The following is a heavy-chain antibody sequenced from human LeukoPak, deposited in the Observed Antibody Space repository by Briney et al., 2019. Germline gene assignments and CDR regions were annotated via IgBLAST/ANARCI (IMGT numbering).Heavy chain of an antibody. Sequence: ASVKVSCKASGYTSTGYYMHWVRQAPGQGLEWMGWINPNSGGTNYAQKFQGWVTMTRDTSISTAYMELSRLRSDDTAVYYCARVGDSSGYYFGEYFDYWGQGTLVTVSS. CDR3: ARVGDSSGYYFGEYFDY. V-gene: IGHV1-2*04. CDR2: INPNSGGT. J-gene: IGHJ4*02. CDR1: GYTSTGYY. D-gene: IGHD3-22*01.